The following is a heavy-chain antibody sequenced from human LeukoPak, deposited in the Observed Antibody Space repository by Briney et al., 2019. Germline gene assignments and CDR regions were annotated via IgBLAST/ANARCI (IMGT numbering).Heavy chain of an antibody. CDR3: ARAVAGTHWFDP. D-gene: IGHD6-19*01. J-gene: IGHJ5*02. CDR1: GFTLSTYD. V-gene: IGHV3-13*01. Sequence: AGGSLRLSCAASGFTLSTYDMHWVRQATGKGLEWVSGIDIPGNTYYPDSVKGRFTMSRESAKNSLYLQMNSLRAGDTAVYYCARAVAGTHWFDPWGQGTLVTVPS. CDR2: IDIPGNT.